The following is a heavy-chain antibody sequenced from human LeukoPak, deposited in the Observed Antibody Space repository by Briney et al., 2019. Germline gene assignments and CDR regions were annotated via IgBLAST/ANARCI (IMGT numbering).Heavy chain of an antibody. V-gene: IGHV3-53*01. CDR3: ARDLGYYASSAN. CDR2: IYSSGST. Sequence: GGSLRLSCAASGFTVSTNYMSWVRQAPGMGLEWVSVIYSSGSTYYADSVKGRFTISRDISKNSLYLQMTSLRAEDTAVYYCARDLGYYASSANWGQGTLVTVSS. J-gene: IGHJ4*02. D-gene: IGHD3-22*01. CDR1: GFTVSTNY.